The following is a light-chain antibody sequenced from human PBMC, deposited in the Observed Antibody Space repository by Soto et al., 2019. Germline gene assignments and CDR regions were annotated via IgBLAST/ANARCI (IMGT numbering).Light chain of an antibody. CDR1: QSISSN. V-gene: IGKV3-15*01. CDR3: QQYNNWPRAT. Sequence: ETVMTQSPATLSVSPGESATLSCRASQSISSNLAWYQQKPGQAPRLLMFRTSTRATGAPARFSGSGSGTEFNITISSLQSEDFAVYYCQQYNNWPRATFGGGTKVEIK. J-gene: IGKJ4*01. CDR2: RTS.